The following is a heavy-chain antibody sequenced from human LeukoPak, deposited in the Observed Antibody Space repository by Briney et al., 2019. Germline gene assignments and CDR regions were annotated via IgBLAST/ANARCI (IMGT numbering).Heavy chain of an antibody. CDR2: IRYDGSNK. V-gene: IGHV3-30*02. Sequence: GGSLRLSCAASGFTFSSYGMHWVRQAPGKGLEWVALIRYDGSNKYYADSVTGRFTISRDNSKNTLYPQMNSLRGEDTAVYYCAKDRGNSFYYGMDLWGQGTTVTVSS. CDR1: GFTFSSYG. D-gene: IGHD3-10*01. J-gene: IGHJ6*02. CDR3: AKDRGNSFYYGMDL.